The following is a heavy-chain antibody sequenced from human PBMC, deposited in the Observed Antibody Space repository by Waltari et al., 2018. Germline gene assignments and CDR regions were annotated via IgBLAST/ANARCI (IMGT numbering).Heavy chain of an antibody. Sequence: EVQLVESGGGLVQPGGSLRLSCAASGFTFSSYSMNWVRQAPGKGLEWVSYISSSSSTIYYADSVKGRFTISRDNAKNSLYLQMNSLRAEDTAVYYCARDLITMVQGGAYGMDVWGQGTTVTVSS. CDR1: GFTFSSYS. J-gene: IGHJ6*02. V-gene: IGHV3-48*01. D-gene: IGHD3-10*01. CDR3: ARDLITMVQGGAYGMDV. CDR2: ISSSSSTI.